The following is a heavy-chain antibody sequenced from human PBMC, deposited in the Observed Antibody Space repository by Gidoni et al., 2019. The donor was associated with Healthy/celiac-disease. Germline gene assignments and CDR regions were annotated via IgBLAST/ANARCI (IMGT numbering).Heavy chain of an antibody. CDR2: IWYDGSNK. D-gene: IGHD4-17*01. CDR1: GFTFSSYG. V-gene: IGHV3-33*01. J-gene: IGHJ3*02. Sequence: QVQLVESGGGVVQPGSSLSLSCAASGFTFSSYGMHWVRQAPGKGLEWVAVIWYDGSNKYYADSVKGRFTISRDNSKNTLYLQMNSLRAEDTAVYYCARENGDYFLGAFDIWGQGTMVTVSS. CDR3: ARENGDYFLGAFDI.